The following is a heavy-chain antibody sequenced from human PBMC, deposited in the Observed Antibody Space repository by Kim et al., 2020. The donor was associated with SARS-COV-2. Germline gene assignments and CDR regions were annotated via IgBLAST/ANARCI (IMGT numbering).Heavy chain of an antibody. V-gene: IGHV4-61*07. Sequence: TNYNPSLKSRVTISVDTSKNQFSLKLSSVTAADTAVDYCASHRDGYNYYFDYWGQGTLVTVSS. CDR3: ASHRDGYNYYFDY. CDR2: T. D-gene: IGHD5-12*01. J-gene: IGHJ4*02.